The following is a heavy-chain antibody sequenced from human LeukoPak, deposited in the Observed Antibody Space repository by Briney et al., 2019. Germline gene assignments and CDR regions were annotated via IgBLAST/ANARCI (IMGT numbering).Heavy chain of an antibody. J-gene: IGHJ3*02. Sequence: GGSLRLSCAASGFTFSNYAMTWVRQAPGKGLEWVSGISTSAGDTYYADSVKGRFTLSRDNSKNTLYLQMSSLRAEDTAIYYCAKDASGSYPDTFDIWGQGTMVTVSS. D-gene: IGHD1-26*01. CDR3: AKDASGSYPDTFDI. V-gene: IGHV3-23*01. CDR2: ISTSAGDT. CDR1: GFTFSNYA.